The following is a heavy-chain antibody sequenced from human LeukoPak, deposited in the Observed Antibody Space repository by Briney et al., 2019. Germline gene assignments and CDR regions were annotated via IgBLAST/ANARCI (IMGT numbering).Heavy chain of an antibody. J-gene: IGHJ4*02. CDR1: VFPVSSNY. CDR2: IYSGGST. Sequence: PGGSLRLSCAASVFPVSSNYMNWVRQAPGKGPEWGSVIYSGGSTYYADSVKGQFTISRDNSKNTLYLQMNSLRAEDTAVYYCARTPAFYGGTVVNYYFDYWGRGTLVTVSS. CDR3: ARTPAFYGGTVVNYYFDY. V-gene: IGHV3-53*01. D-gene: IGHD4-23*01.